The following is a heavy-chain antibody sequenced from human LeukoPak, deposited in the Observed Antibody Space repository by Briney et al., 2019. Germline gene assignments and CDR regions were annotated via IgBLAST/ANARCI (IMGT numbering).Heavy chain of an antibody. CDR2: IILIFGTA. V-gene: IGHV1-69*05. J-gene: IGHJ5*02. Sequence: SVKVSCKASGGTFSSYAISWVRQAPGQGLELMGRIILIFGTANYAQKFQGRVTITTDESTSTAYMELSSLRSEDTAVYYCASTRRGWLQWENWFDPWGQGTLVTVSS. D-gene: IGHD5-24*01. CDR1: GGTFSSYA. CDR3: ASTRRGWLQWENWFDP.